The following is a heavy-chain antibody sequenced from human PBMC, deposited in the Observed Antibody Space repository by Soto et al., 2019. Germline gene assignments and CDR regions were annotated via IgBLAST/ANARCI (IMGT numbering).Heavy chain of an antibody. CDR1: GFTFSSYS. Sequence: GGALRLSCAASGFTFSSYSMNWVRQAPGKGLAWVSFISSSSSYIYYADSVKGRFTNSTDNARNSLNLQMNSQRAEDTAVYYCASTTDHDAFDIWGQGTMVTVSS. J-gene: IGHJ3*02. D-gene: IGHD1-1*01. CDR2: ISSSSSYI. V-gene: IGHV3-21*01. CDR3: ASTTDHDAFDI.